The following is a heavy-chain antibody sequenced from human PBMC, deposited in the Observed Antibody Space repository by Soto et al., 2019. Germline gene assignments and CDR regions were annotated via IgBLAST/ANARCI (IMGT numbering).Heavy chain of an antibody. V-gene: IGHV3-13*01. D-gene: IGHD1-26*01. CDR1: GFTFSGFD. CDR2: IGTAGDT. CDR3: AKEGELPDYYYYGMDV. Sequence: PGGSLRLSCEASGFTFSGFDMHWVRQPTGKGLEWVSAIGTAGDTYYAVSVKGRFTISRDNSKNTLYLQMNSLRAEGTAVYYCAKEGELPDYYYYGMDVWGQGTTVTVSS. J-gene: IGHJ6*02.